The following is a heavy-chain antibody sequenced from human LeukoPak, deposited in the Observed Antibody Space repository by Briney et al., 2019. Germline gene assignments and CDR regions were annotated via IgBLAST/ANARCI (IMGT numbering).Heavy chain of an antibody. Sequence: ASVTVSCKASGGTFSSFAISWVRQAPGQGLEWMGWINLNNGATKYEQRFQGRVTMTSDTSVSTAYMELGRLTSDDTAVYYCARVGVTGGGVDYWGQGTLVTVSS. D-gene: IGHD1-26*01. CDR3: ARVGVTGGGVDY. J-gene: IGHJ4*02. CDR1: GGTFSSFA. CDR2: INLNNGAT. V-gene: IGHV1-2*02.